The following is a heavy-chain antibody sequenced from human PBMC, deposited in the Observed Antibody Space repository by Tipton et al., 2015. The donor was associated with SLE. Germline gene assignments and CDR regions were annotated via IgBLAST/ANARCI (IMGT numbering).Heavy chain of an antibody. J-gene: IGHJ4*02. CDR3: ARDGLRGIGKFYDY. D-gene: IGHD3/OR15-3a*01. Sequence: SLRLSCAASGFTFNDFAIHWIRQAPGKGLEYVSAITSSGNTNYADAVKGRFTISRDNSKNTLDLQMGSLRAEDTAVYYCARDGLRGIGKFYDYWGQGTLVTVSS. CDR2: ITSSGNT. CDR1: GFTFNDFA. V-gene: IGHV3-64*02.